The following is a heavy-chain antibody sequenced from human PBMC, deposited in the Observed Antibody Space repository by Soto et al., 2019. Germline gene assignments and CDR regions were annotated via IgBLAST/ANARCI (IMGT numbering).Heavy chain of an antibody. J-gene: IGHJ4*02. CDR3: ARPPFPGCINAICYPLDF. Sequence: ASMLVFCKVSGYTFTNYDRHCVRQAPGQGLEWMGMINPSGGSTSYAQKFQGRLTMTTDTSTNTVYMELSSLRSEDTAVYYCARPPFPGCINAICYPLDFWGQGALVTVSS. CDR1: GYTFTNYD. V-gene: IGHV1-46*01. D-gene: IGHD2-8*01. CDR2: INPSGGST.